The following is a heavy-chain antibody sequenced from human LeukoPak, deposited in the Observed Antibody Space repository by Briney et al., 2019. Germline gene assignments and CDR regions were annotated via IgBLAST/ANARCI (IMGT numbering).Heavy chain of an antibody. D-gene: IGHD3-22*01. Sequence: SETLSLTFTVSGGSISSSGYYWGWIRQPPGKGLEWIGSISSGGSTHYIPSLKSRVTISVDTSKNQFSLKLSSVTAADTAVYYCARRSYDGSGYYYVDYWCQGTLVTVSS. CDR1: GGSISSSGYY. CDR3: ARRSYDGSGYYYVDY. CDR2: ISSGGST. V-gene: IGHV4-39*01. J-gene: IGHJ4*02.